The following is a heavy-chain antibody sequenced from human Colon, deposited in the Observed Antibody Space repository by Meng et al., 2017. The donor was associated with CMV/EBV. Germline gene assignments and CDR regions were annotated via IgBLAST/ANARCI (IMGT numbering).Heavy chain of an antibody. CDR2: ISGSGGST. CDR3: AKYEDIVVVPAAIRAYYYYYSMDV. V-gene: IGHV3-23*01. J-gene: IGHJ6*02. D-gene: IGHD2-2*02. CDR1: GFTFSSYA. Sequence: GESLKISCAASGFTFSSYAMSWVRQAPGKGLEWVSAISGSGGSTYYADSVKGRFTISRDNSKNTLYLQMNSLRAEDTAVYYCAKYEDIVVVPAAIRAYYYYYSMDVWGQGTTVTVSS.